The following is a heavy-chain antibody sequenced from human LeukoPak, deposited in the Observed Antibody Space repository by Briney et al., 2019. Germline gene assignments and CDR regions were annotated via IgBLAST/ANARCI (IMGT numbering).Heavy chain of an antibody. CDR3: ARGRGLIGTSRFDP. V-gene: IGHV1-3*01. Sequence: ASVNVSCKTSGYTFSNSGLHWVRQAPGQSIEWMGWINAGNGNTKYSQKFQDRLTITRDTSASTVYMELNSLKSEDTAMYYCARGRGLIGTSRFDPWGQGTLVIVSS. CDR2: INAGNGNT. D-gene: IGHD3-10*01. J-gene: IGHJ5*02. CDR1: GYTFSNSG.